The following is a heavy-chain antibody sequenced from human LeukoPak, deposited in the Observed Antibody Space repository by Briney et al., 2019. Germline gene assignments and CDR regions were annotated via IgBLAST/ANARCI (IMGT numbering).Heavy chain of an antibody. J-gene: IGHJ4*02. CDR3: AREGGYQLLQPCYFDY. CDR1: GYTFTGYY. Sequence: GASVKVSCKASGYTFTGYYMHWVRQAPGQGLEWMGWINPNSGGTNYAQKFQGRVTMTRDTSISTAYMELSRLRSDDTAVYYCAREGGYQLLQPCYFDYWGQGTLVTVSS. CDR2: INPNSGGT. D-gene: IGHD2-2*01. V-gene: IGHV1-2*02.